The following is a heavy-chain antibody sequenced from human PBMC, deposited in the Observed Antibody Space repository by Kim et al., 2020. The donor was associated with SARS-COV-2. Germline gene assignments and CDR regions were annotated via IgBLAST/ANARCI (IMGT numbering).Heavy chain of an antibody. D-gene: IGHD3-10*01. Sequence: SETLSLTCTVSGGSVSSGSYYWSCIRQPPGKGLEWIGYIYYSGSTNYNPSLKSRVTISVDTSKNQFSLKLSSVTAADTAVYYCASTMVRGVIINGPYDY. CDR3: ASTMVRGVIINGPYDY. CDR2: IYYSGST. V-gene: IGHV4-61*01. CDR1: GGSVSSGSYY. J-gene: IGHJ4*01.